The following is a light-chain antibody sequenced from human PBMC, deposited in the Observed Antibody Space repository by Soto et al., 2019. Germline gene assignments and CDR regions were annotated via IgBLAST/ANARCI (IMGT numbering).Light chain of an antibody. CDR2: GAS. Sequence: IVLTQSPGTLSLSPGERVTLSCRASQSVNSNYLAWYQQKPGQAPRLLIYGASSRATGFPDRFSGSGSGTDFTLTISSLEPEDVAVYFCQHYDTSSYTFGQGTKLQIK. CDR1: QSVNSNY. V-gene: IGKV3-20*01. CDR3: QHYDTSSYT. J-gene: IGKJ2*01.